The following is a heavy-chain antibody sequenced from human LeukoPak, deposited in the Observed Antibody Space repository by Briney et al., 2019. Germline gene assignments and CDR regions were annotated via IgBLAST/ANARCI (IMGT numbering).Heavy chain of an antibody. Sequence: PGRSLRLSCAASGFTFSSYGMHWVRQAPGKRLEWVAVIWYDGSNKYYADSVKGRFTISRDNSKNTLYLHMNSLRAEDTAVYYCARDPKQQLVLDYWGQGTLVTVSS. J-gene: IGHJ4*02. CDR1: GFTFSSYG. CDR3: ARDPKQQLVLDY. V-gene: IGHV3-33*01. CDR2: IWYDGSNK. D-gene: IGHD6-13*01.